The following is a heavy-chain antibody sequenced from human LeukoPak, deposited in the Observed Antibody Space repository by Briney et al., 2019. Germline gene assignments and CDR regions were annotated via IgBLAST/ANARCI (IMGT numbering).Heavy chain of an antibody. D-gene: IGHD6-6*01. Sequence: ASVKVSCKASGYTFTSYGISWVRQAPGQGLEWMGWISAYNGNTNYAQKLQGRVTMTTDISTSTAYMELRSLRSDDTAVYYCARTNARDIAARPLDYWGQGTLVTVSS. CDR1: GYTFTSYG. CDR2: ISAYNGNT. J-gene: IGHJ4*02. CDR3: ARTNARDIAARPLDY. V-gene: IGHV1-18*01.